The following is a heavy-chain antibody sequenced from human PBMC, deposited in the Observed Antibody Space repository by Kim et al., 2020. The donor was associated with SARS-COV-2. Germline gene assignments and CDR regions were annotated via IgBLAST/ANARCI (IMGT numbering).Heavy chain of an antibody. CDR1: GGSISSYY. J-gene: IGHJ5*02. D-gene: IGHD3-10*01. V-gene: IGHV4-59*13. Sequence: SETLSLTCTVSGGSISSYYWSWIRQPPGKGLEWIGYIYYSGSTNYNPSLKSRVTISVDTSKNQFSLKLSSVTAADTAVYYCARRHMGSGRVGFDLWGQGT. CDR3: ARRHMGSGRVGFDL. CDR2: IYYSGST.